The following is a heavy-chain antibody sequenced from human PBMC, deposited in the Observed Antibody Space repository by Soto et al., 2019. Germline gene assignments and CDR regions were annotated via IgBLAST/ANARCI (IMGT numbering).Heavy chain of an antibody. J-gene: IGHJ4*02. CDR1: GYTFTGYY. CDR2: INPKSGDT. V-gene: IGHV1-2*04. D-gene: IGHD5-18*01. Sequence: ASVKVSCKASGYTFTGYYMHWVRQAPGQGLEWMGWINPKSGDTNYAQKFQGWVTMTRDTSISTAYMELTRLTSDDSAVYYCARDRYTYGTEFDFWGQGTPVTV. CDR3: ARDRYTYGTEFDF.